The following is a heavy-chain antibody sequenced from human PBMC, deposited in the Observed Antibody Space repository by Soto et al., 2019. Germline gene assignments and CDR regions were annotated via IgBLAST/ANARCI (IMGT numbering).Heavy chain of an antibody. V-gene: IGHV3-33*01. CDR2: IWPDGSNR. CDR3: ARAAWYYYVMDA. CDR1: GFIFNTYG. D-gene: IGHD6-25*01. Sequence: QVQLVESGGGVVQPGRSLRLSCAASGFIFNTYGMHWVRQAPGKGLEWVAVIWPDGSNRYYADSVSGQFTISRDNSKNTLFIQMNSLSAEDTAVYYCARAAWYYYVMDAWGQGTTVTVSS. J-gene: IGHJ6*02.